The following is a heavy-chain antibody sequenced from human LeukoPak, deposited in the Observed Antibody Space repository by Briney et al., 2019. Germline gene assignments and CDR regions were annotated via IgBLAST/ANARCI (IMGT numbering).Heavy chain of an antibody. CDR3: TRGWGSSGPGDV. J-gene: IGHJ4*02. CDR2: IKQDGGEK. V-gene: IGHV3-7*01. D-gene: IGHD6-19*01. Sequence: PGGSLRLSCVVSGFTISTYWMSWVRQAPGKGLEWVASIKQDGGEKYYVDSVKGRFTISRDNGKNSLYLQLDSLGDEDTGVYYCTRGWGSSGPGDVWGPGTLVTVSS. CDR1: GFTISTYW.